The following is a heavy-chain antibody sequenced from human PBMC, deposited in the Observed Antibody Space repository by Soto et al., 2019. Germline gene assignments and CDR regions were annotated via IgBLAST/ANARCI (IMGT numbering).Heavy chain of an antibody. Sequence: SETLSLTCTVSGGSIISSSYYWGWIRQPPGKGLEWIGSIYYSGSTYYNPSLKSRVTISVDTSKNQFSLKLSSVTAADTAVYYCARSLFGYCSGGSCYLIYGMDVWGQGTTVTVSS. CDR2: IYYSGST. J-gene: IGHJ6*02. CDR1: GGSIISSSYY. CDR3: ARSLFGYCSGGSCYLIYGMDV. D-gene: IGHD2-15*01. V-gene: IGHV4-39*01.